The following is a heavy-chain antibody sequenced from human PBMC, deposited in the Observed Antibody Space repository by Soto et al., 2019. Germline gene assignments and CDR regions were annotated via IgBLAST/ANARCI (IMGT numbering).Heavy chain of an antibody. V-gene: IGHV4-34*01. Sequence: SETLSLTCAVYGGSFSGYYWSWMRQPPGKGLEWIGEVNHSGSTNYNPSLKSRVTISVDTSKNQFSLKLSSVTAADTAVYYCARGIGYCSSTSCYGQTNWFDPWGQGTLVTVSS. J-gene: IGHJ5*02. CDR2: VNHSGST. D-gene: IGHD2-2*01. CDR1: GGSFSGYY. CDR3: ARGIGYCSSTSCYGQTNWFDP.